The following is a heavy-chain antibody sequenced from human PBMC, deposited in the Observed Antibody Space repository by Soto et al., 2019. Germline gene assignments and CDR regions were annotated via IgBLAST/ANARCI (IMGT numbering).Heavy chain of an antibody. CDR3: ARGALPSATAYGMDV. V-gene: IGHV1-46*01. J-gene: IGHJ6*02. Sequence: ASVKVSCKASGYTFTSYFMHWVRQAPGQGLEWMGVINPSGGSTSYAEKFQGRVTMTRDTSTKTVYMELSSLRSEDTAVYSCARGALPSATAYGMDVWGQGTTVTVSS. CDR1: GYTFTSYF. CDR2: INPSGGST. D-gene: IGHD2-2*01.